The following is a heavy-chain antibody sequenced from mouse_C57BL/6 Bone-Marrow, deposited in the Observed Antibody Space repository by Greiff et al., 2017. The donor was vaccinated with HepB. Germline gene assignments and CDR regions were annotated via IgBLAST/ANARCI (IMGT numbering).Heavy chain of an antibody. CDR2: INPGSGGT. Sequence: QVQLQQSGAELVRPGTSVKVSCKASGYAFTNYLIEWVKQRPGQGLEWIGVINPGSGGTNYNEKFKGKATLTADKSSSTAYMQLSSLTSEDSAVYFCARHYDYDWAMDYWVKEPQSPSPQ. CDR1: GYAFTNYL. D-gene: IGHD2-4*01. CDR3: ARHYDYDWAMDY. J-gene: IGHJ4*01. V-gene: IGHV1-54*01.